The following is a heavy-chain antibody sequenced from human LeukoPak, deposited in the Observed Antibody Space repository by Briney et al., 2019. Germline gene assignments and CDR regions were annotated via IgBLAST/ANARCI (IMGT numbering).Heavy chain of an antibody. CDR2: IIPIFGTA. CDR3: ARDGGIMITFGGVGDRIDAFDI. J-gene: IGHJ3*02. CDR1: GGTFSSYA. V-gene: IGHV1-69*05. D-gene: IGHD3-16*01. Sequence: SVKASCKASGGTFSSYAISWVRQAPGQGLEWMGGIIPIFGTANYAQKFQGRVTITTDESTSTAYMELSSLRSEDTAVYYCARDGGIMITFGGVGDRIDAFDIWGQGTMVTVSS.